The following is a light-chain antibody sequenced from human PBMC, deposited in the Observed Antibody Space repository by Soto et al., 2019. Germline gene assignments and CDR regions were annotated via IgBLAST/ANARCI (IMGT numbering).Light chain of an antibody. V-gene: IGKV3-15*01. CDR3: QQYSIWQR. CDR1: QSVSSN. J-gene: IGKJ1*01. Sequence: IVLTQSQATLSFSPAAQATLSFRASQSVSSNLAWYQQKPGQAPRLLIYGASNRATGIPARFSGSGSGTEFTLTISSLQSEDFAVYYCQQYSIWQRFGQGSKVDIK. CDR2: GAS.